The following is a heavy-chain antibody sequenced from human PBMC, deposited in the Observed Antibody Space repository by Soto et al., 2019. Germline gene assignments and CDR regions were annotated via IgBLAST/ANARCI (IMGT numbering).Heavy chain of an antibody. V-gene: IGHV5-10-1*01. CDR1: GDTFTTFW. J-gene: IGHJ5*02. CDR3: GSLLCSTTTYDSRYHP. CDR2: IDPRDSYV. D-gene: IGHD2-2*01. Sequence: GESLKISCTGLGDTFTTFWISWASQMPEKGLEWMGRIDPRDSYVNYSPSFQGHVTISLDKSIRTAYLQWGSLKASDTAMYYCGSLLCSTTTYDSRYHPWGKGALVTVCS.